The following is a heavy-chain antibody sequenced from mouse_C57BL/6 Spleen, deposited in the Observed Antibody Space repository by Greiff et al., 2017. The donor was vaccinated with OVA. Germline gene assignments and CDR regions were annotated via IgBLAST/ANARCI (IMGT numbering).Heavy chain of an antibody. CDR2: IYPGSGST. Sequence: QVQLKQPGAELVKPGASVKMSCKASGYTFTSYWITWVKQRPGQGLEWIGDIYPGSGSTNYNEKFKSKATLTVDTSSSTAYMQLSSLTSEDSAVYYCARLLLPHYYAMDYWGQGTSVTVSS. CDR3: ARLLLPHYYAMDY. J-gene: IGHJ4*01. D-gene: IGHD1-1*01. V-gene: IGHV1-55*01. CDR1: GYTFTSYW.